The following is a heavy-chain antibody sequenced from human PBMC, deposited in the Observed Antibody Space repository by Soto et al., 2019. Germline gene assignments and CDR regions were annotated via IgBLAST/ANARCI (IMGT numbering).Heavy chain of an antibody. CDR1: GGTFSSYT. CDR2: IIPILGIA. J-gene: IGHJ4*02. CDR3: ARDGYSSGFDY. V-gene: IGHV1-69*04. D-gene: IGHD6-25*01. Sequence: SVKVSCKASGGTFSSYTIIWVRQAPGQGLEWMGRIIPILGIANYAQKFQGRVTITADKSTSTAYMELSSLRAEDTAVYYCARDGYSSGFDYWGQGTLVTVSS.